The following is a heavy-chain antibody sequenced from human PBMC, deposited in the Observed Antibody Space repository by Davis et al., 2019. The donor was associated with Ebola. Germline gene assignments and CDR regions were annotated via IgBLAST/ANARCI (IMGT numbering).Heavy chain of an antibody. J-gene: IGHJ3*02. CDR1: GYSFSGYW. Sequence: GESLKISCKVSGYSFSGYWIGWVRQMPGKGLEWMGIIFPDDSDARYSPSFQGHVTMSADKSINTAYLQWSSLKASDTAMYFCSTYCSGDSCYGGDTFDIWGQGTMVTVSS. D-gene: IGHD2-15*01. CDR3: STYCSGDSCYGGDTFDI. CDR2: IFPDDSDA. V-gene: IGHV5-51*01.